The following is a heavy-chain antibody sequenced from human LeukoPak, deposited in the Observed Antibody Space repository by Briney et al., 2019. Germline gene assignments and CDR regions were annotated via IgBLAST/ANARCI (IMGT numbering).Heavy chain of an antibody. CDR1: GGSISSGDYY. J-gene: IGHJ5*02. V-gene: IGHV4-30-4*08. CDR3: ARGYRIGSYWFDP. Sequence: PSETLSLTCTVSGGSISSGDYYWSWIRQPPGKGLEWIGYIYYSGSTYYNPSLKSRVTISVDTSKNQFSLKLSSVTAADTAVYYCARGYRIGSYWFDPWGQGTLVTVSS. CDR2: IYYSGST. D-gene: IGHD6-25*01.